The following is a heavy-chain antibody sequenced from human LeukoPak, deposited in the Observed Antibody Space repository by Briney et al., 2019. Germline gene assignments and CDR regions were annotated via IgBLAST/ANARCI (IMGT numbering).Heavy chain of an antibody. CDR2: ISWDGGST. CDR3: AKGYYGSGSYSVDY. Sequence: GGSLRLSCAASGFTFDDYTMHWVRQAPGKGLEWVSLISWDGGSTYYADSVKGRFTISRDNSKNSLYLQMNSLRTEDTALYYCAKGYYGSGSYSVDYWGQGTLVTVSS. CDR1: GFTFDDYT. D-gene: IGHD3-10*01. J-gene: IGHJ4*02. V-gene: IGHV3-43*01.